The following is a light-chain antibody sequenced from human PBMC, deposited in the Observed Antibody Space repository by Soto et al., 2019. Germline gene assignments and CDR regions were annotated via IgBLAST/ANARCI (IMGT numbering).Light chain of an antibody. CDR2: DVS. CDR3: SSYSSSSPFV. CDR1: SSDVGGYNY. J-gene: IGLJ1*01. V-gene: IGLV2-14*03. Sequence: QSVLTQPASVSGSPGQSITISCTGTSSDVGGYNYVSWYQQHPGKAPKLMIYDVSNRPSGVSNRFSGSKSGNTASLTISGLQPEDEADYYCSSYSSSSPFVFGTGTKLTVL.